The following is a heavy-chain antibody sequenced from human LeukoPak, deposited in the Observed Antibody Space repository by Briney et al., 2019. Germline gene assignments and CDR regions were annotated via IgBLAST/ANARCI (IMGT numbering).Heavy chain of an antibody. Sequence: GGSLRLSCAASGFTFSSYWMHWVRQAPGKGLEWVSAISGSGGSTYYADSVKGRFTISRDNSKNTLYLQMNSLRAEDTAVYYCAKDREYGDYEDYWGQGTLVTVSS. CDR3: AKDREYGDYEDY. CDR1: GFTFSSYW. J-gene: IGHJ4*02. CDR2: ISGSGGST. V-gene: IGHV3-23*01. D-gene: IGHD4-17*01.